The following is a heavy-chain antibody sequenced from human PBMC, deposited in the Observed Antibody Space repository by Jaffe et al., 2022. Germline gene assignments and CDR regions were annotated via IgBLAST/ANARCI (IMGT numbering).Heavy chain of an antibody. D-gene: IGHD2-15*01. Sequence: EVQLVESGGGLVQPGGSLRLSCAASGFTFSSYWMSWVRQAPGKGLEWVANIKQDGSEKYYVDSVKGRFTISRDNAKNSLYLQMNSLRAEDTAVYYCARDVVVVAATPWFDPWGQGTLVTVSS. J-gene: IGHJ5*02. CDR2: IKQDGSEK. V-gene: IGHV3-7*05. CDR1: GFTFSSYW. CDR3: ARDVVVVAATPWFDP.